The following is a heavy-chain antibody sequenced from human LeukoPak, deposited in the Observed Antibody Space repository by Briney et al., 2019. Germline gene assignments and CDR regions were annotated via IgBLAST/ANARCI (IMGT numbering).Heavy chain of an antibody. D-gene: IGHD2-8*01. V-gene: IGHV4-4*02. CDR2: IYHSGST. CDR3: VRNGRHYFDF. J-gene: IGHJ4*02. CDR1: GGSISSSNW. Sequence: KPSGTLSLTCAVSGGSISSSNWWSWVRQPPGKGLGWIGEIYHSGSTNYNPSLKSRATISVDKSKSQFSLKLNSVSAADTAVYYCVRNGRHYFDFWGQGTLVTVSS.